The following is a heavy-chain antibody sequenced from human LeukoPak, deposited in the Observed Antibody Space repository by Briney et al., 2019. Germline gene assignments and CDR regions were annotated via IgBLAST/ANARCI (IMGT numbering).Heavy chain of an antibody. Sequence: PGGSLRLSCAASGFTFSANGMSWVRQAPGKGLEWVSGISASAITTYYTDSVKGRFTISRDNSENTLSLQMNSLRADDTAVYYCAKVEAAAGSSYYYYHMDVWGKGTTVTASS. CDR3: AKVEAAAGSSYYYYHMDV. J-gene: IGHJ6*03. D-gene: IGHD6-13*01. CDR1: GFTFSANG. CDR2: ISASAITT. V-gene: IGHV3-23*01.